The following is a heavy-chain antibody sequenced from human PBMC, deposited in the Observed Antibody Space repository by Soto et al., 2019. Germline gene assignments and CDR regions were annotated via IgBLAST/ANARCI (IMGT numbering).Heavy chain of an antibody. CDR1: GYTFTSYA. Sequence: ASVKVSCKASGYTFTSYAMHWVRQAPGQRLEWMGWINAGNGNTKYSQKFQGRVTITRDTSASTAYMELRSLRSDDTAVYYCARDWAAASYFDYLGQGNLVTFSS. D-gene: IGHD6-13*01. V-gene: IGHV1-3*01. CDR3: ARDWAAASYFDY. J-gene: IGHJ4*02. CDR2: INAGNGNT.